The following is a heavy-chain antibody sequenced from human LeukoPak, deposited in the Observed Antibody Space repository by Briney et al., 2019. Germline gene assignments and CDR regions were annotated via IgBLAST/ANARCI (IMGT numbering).Heavy chain of an antibody. J-gene: IGHJ3*02. CDR1: GYTFTGYY. V-gene: IGHV1-2*02. Sequence: GASVKVSCKASGYTFTGYYMHWVRQAPGQGLEWMGWINPDSGGTNYAQNFQGRATMTRDTSISTAYMELSRLRSDDTAVYYCARSDNLWFGESPIWGQGTMVTVSS. D-gene: IGHD3-10*01. CDR2: INPDSGGT. CDR3: ARSDNLWFGESPI.